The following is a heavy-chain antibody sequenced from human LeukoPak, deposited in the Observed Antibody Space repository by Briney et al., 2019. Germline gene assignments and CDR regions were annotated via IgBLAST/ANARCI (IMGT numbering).Heavy chain of an antibody. CDR3: ARLKFYDSTGYSPGHYMDV. D-gene: IGHD3-22*01. CDR1: GGPIYSYY. Sequence: PSETLSLTCTVSGGPIYSYYWSWIRQTAGKGLEWIGRLSLRVSTNYNPSLKSRVTMSVDTSKNQFALKLSAVTAADTAVYYCARLKFYDSTGYSPGHYMDVWGKGTTVTVSS. CDR2: LSLRVST. J-gene: IGHJ6*03. V-gene: IGHV4-4*07.